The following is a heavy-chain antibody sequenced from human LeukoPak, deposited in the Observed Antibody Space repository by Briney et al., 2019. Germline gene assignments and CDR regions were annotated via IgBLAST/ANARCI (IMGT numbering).Heavy chain of an antibody. CDR3: GRDPYYDALDY. V-gene: IGHV3-7*01. Sequence: GGSLRLSCAASGFTFSNYGLSWVRQAPGKGLEWVANIKDDGNEKYYVDSVKGRFTISRDNAKNSLYLQMNSLRAEDTAVYYCGRDPYYDALDYWGQGTLVTVSS. J-gene: IGHJ4*02. CDR1: GFTFSNYG. D-gene: IGHD3-22*01. CDR2: IKDDGNEK.